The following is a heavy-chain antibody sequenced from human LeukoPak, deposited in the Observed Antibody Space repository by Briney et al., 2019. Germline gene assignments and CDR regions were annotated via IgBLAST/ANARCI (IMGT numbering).Heavy chain of an antibody. CDR3: AKGIEIAVAGTFDY. CDR1: GFTFTTYA. V-gene: IGHV3-23*01. CDR2: ISGTGGGT. Sequence: GGSLRLSCAASGFTFTTYAMSWVRQAPEKGLEWVSTISGTGGGTYYAESVKGRFTISRDNAKNSLYLQMNSLRAEDTALYYCAKGIEIAVAGTFDYWGQGTLVTVSS. D-gene: IGHD6-19*01. J-gene: IGHJ4*02.